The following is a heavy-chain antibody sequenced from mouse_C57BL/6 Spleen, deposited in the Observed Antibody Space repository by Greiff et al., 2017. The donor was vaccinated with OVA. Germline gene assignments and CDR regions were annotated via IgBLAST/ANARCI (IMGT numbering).Heavy chain of an antibody. V-gene: IGHV1-55*01. Sequence: QVQLQQPGAELVKPGASVKMSCKASGYTFTSYWITWVKQRPGQGLEWIGDIYPGSGSTNYNEKFKSKATLTVDTSSSTAYMQLSSLTSEDSAVYYCARRRYDYGGAMDYWGQGTSVTVSS. CDR2: IYPGSGST. D-gene: IGHD2-4*01. CDR3: ARRRYDYGGAMDY. CDR1: GYTFTSYW. J-gene: IGHJ4*01.